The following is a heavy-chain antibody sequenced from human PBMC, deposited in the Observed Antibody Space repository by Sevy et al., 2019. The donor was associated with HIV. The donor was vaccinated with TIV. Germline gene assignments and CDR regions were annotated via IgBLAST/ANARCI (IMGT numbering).Heavy chain of an antibody. D-gene: IGHD3-22*01. Sequence: GGSLRLSCAASGFTFSSYSMHWVRQAPGKGLEWVSSISSSSTYIYYADSVKGRFTISRDNAKNSLYLQMNSLRAEDTAVYYCARGPDYYDSSGYYYQWGQGTLVTVSS. CDR2: ISSSSTYI. CDR3: ARGPDYYDSSGYYYQ. V-gene: IGHV3-21*01. CDR1: GFTFSSYS. J-gene: IGHJ4*02.